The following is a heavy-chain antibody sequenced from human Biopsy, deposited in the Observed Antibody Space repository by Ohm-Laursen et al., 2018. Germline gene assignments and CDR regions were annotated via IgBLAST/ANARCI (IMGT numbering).Heavy chain of an antibody. V-gene: IGHV3-9*01. CDR1: GFTFENYA. CDR2: ISRNSGSV. J-gene: IGHJ4*02. Sequence: SLRLSCSASGFTFENYAMNWVRQAPGKGLEWVSGISRNSGSVAYADSVKGRFTISRDNAKNSLYLQMHSLRAEDTAFYYCAKASGYSSGWPIDYWGQGNLVTVSS. D-gene: IGHD6-19*01. CDR3: AKASGYSSGWPIDY.